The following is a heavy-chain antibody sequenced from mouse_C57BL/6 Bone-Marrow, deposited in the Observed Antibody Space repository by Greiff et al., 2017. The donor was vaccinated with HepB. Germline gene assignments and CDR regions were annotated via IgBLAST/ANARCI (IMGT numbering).Heavy chain of an antibody. CDR1: GFPITSGYY. CDR2: ITHSGET. J-gene: IGHJ3*01. CDR3: AGDDGYLAY. V-gene: IGHV12-3*01. Sequence: LQESGPGLVKPSQSLFLTCSITGFPITSGYYWIWIRQSPGKPLEWMGYITHSGETFYNPSLQSPISITRETSKNQFFLQLNSVTTEDTAMYYCAGDDGYLAYWGQGTLVTVSA. D-gene: IGHD2-3*01.